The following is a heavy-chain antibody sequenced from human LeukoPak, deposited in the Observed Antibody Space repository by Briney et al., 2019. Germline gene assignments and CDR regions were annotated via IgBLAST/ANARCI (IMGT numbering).Heavy chain of an antibody. D-gene: IGHD1-14*01. J-gene: IGHJ5*02. CDR2: INPNSGGT. CDR1: GYTFTGYY. Sequence: GASVKVSCKASGYTFTGYYMHWVRQTPGQGLEWMGWINPNSGGTNYAQKFQGRVTMTRDSSISTAYMELSGLTSDDTAVYFCARGPRNDPWGQGTLVTVSS. CDR3: ARGPRNDP. V-gene: IGHV1-2*02.